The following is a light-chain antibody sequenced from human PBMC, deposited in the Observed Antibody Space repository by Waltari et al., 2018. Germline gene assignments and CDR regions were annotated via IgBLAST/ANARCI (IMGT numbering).Light chain of an antibody. J-gene: IGKJ2*01. CDR2: GAS. CDR1: ESISIN. Sequence: EILMTQSPATLSVSPGERATLTCRANESISINLAWYQQKPGQAPRLLIYGASTRATGIPARFSGSGSGTEFTLTISSLQSEDFAVYYCQRYNTWPYTFGQGTKVEIK. V-gene: IGKV3-15*01. CDR3: QRYNTWPYT.